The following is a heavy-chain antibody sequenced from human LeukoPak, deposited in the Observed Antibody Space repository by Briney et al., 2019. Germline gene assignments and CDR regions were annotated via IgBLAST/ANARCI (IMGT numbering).Heavy chain of an antibody. CDR2: IYYSGST. CDR1: GGSITSY. Sequence: SETLSLTCTVSGGSITSYWSWIRQPPGKGLEWIGYIYYSGSTNYNPSLKSRVTMSIDTSKNQFSLKLSSVTADDTAVYYCARVPVSPGYSYRPNLYYYYGMDVWGQGTTVTVSS. J-gene: IGHJ6*02. CDR3: ARVPVSPGYSYRPNLYYYYGMDV. D-gene: IGHD5-18*01. V-gene: IGHV4-59*01.